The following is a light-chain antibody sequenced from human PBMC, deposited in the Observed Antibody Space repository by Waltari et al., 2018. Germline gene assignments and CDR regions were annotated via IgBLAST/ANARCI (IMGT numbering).Light chain of an antibody. V-gene: IGKV4-1*01. Sequence: DIVMTQSPDSLAVSLGERATINCQSSPSFLYSSNNRNYLAWYQQKPGQPPKLLIYWASTRESGVPERFSGSGSGTDFTLTISSLQAEDVAVYYCQQYYTTPFTFGPGTKAEIK. CDR2: WAS. CDR1: PSFLYSSNNRNY. CDR3: QQYYTTPFT. J-gene: IGKJ3*01.